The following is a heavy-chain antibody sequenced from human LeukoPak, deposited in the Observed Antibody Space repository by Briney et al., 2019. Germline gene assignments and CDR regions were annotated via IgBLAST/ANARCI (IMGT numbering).Heavy chain of an antibody. CDR3: AKDLSAYDFWSVPGY. CDR1: GFTFSSYA. J-gene: IGHJ4*02. Sequence: GGSLRLSCAASGFTFSSYAMSWVRQAPGRGLEWVSAISGSGGSTYYADSVKGRFTISRDNSKNTLYLQMNSLRAEDTAVYYCAKDLSAYDFWSVPGYWGQGTLVTVSS. V-gene: IGHV3-23*01. D-gene: IGHD3-3*01. CDR2: ISGSGGST.